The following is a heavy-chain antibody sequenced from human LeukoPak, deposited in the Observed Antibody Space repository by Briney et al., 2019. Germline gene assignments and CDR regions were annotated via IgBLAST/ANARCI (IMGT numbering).Heavy chain of an antibody. CDR2: ISANDGKT. J-gene: IGHJ4*02. V-gene: IGHV1-18*01. CDR3: ARDGYNWRGSDY. Sequence: ASVKVSCKASGFVFTSYGFTWVRQAPGQGLEWMGWISANDGKTHYSEKHQGRVTMSTDTVTSTAYMELRSLRSDDTAVYYCARDGYNWRGSDYWGQGTLVTVSS. D-gene: IGHD5-24*01. CDR1: GFVFTSYG.